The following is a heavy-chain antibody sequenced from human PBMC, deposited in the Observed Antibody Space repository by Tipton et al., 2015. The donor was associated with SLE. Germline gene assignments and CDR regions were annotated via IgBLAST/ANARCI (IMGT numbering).Heavy chain of an antibody. V-gene: IGHV1-18*01. CDR3: ARILIKVVPAAKGMDV. D-gene: IGHD2-2*01. CDR2: ISAYNGNT. CDR1: GYTFTSYG. J-gene: IGHJ6*02. Sequence: QSGPEVKKPGASVKVSCKASGYTFTSYGISWVRQAPGQGLEWMGWISAYNGNTNYAQKLQGRVTMTTDTSTSTAYMELRSLRSDDTAVYYCARILIKVVPAAKGMDVWGQGTTVSVSS.